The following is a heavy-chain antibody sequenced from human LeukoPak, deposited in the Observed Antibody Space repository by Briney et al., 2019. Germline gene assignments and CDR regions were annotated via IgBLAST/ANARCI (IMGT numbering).Heavy chain of an antibody. CDR1: GYSISSAYY. CDR3: ARFNYGDYVSIDY. J-gene: IGHJ4*02. Sequence: SETLSLTCTVSGYSISSAYYWGWIRQPPGKGLEWIGSIYHSGSTYYNPSLKSRVTISVDTSKNQFSLKLSSATAADTAVYYCARFNYGDYVSIDYWGQGTLVTVSS. CDR2: IYHSGST. V-gene: IGHV4-38-2*02. D-gene: IGHD4-17*01.